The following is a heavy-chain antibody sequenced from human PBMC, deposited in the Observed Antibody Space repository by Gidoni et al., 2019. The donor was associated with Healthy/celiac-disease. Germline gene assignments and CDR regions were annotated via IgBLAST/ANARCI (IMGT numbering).Heavy chain of an antibody. J-gene: IGHJ4*02. V-gene: IGHV4-39*01. CDR2: IYYSGST. CDR3: ARRVTIFGVEPNYYFDY. Sequence: QLQLQESGPGLVKPSETLSLTCTVSGGSISSSSYYWGWIRQPPGKGLEWIGSIYYSGSTYYNPSLKSRVTISVDTSKNQFSLKLSSVTAADTAVYYCARRVTIFGVEPNYYFDYWGQGTLATVSS. CDR1: GGSISSSSYY. D-gene: IGHD3-3*01.